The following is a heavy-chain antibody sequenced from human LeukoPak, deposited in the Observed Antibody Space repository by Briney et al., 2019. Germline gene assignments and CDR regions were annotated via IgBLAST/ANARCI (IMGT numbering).Heavy chain of an antibody. CDR3: ARGPLDIVGVPAAQTPPP. J-gene: IGHJ5*02. V-gene: IGHV4-34*01. CDR1: GGSFSGYY. D-gene: IGHD2-2*03. Sequence: SETLSLTCAVYGGSFSGYYWSWIRQPPGKGLEWIGEINHSGSTNYNPSLKSRVTISVDTSKNQFSLKLSSVTAADTAVYYCARGPLDIVGVPAAQTPPPWGQGTLVTVSS. CDR2: INHSGST.